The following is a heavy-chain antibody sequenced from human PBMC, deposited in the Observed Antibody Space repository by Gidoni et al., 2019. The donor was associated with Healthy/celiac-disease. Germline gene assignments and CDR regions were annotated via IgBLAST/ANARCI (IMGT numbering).Heavy chain of an antibody. Sequence: EVQLVESGGGLVQPGRSLRLSCAAYGFTFDDYAMHWVRQAPGKGLEWVSGISWNSGSIGYADSVKGRFTISRDNAKNSLYLQMNSLRAEDTALYYCAKDRGTSGWYFDYWGQGTLVTVSS. CDR3: AKDRGTSGWYFDY. CDR2: ISWNSGSI. J-gene: IGHJ4*02. V-gene: IGHV3-9*01. CDR1: GFTFDDYA. D-gene: IGHD6-19*01.